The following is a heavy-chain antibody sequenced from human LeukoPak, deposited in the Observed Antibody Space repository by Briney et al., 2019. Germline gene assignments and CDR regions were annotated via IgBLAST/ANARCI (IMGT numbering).Heavy chain of an antibody. CDR3: ASGRSGWYYFDY. Sequence: SVTVSCKASGRTFSSYAISWVRQAPGQGLEWMGGIIPIFGTANYAKKFQGRVTITADESTSTAYMELSSLRSVDTAVYYCASGRSGWYYFDYWGQGTLVTVSS. CDR2: IIPIFGTA. CDR1: GRTFSSYA. J-gene: IGHJ4*02. D-gene: IGHD6-19*01. V-gene: IGHV1-69*13.